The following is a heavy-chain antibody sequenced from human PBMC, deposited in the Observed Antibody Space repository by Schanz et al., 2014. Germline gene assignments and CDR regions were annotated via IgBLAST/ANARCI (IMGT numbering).Heavy chain of an antibody. J-gene: IGHJ6*02. CDR3: ARSDEDTTMDLYYYYYYGMDV. Sequence: QVQLVQSGAEVKKPGASVKVSCKASGYTFTGYHMHWVRQAPGQGLEWMGWMNPNSGNTGYAQKFQGRVTMTRNTSISTAYMELSSLRSEDTAVYYCARSDEDTTMDLYYYYYYGMDVWGQGTTVTVSS. V-gene: IGHV1-8*02. D-gene: IGHD5-18*01. CDR1: GYTFTGYH. CDR2: MNPNSGNT.